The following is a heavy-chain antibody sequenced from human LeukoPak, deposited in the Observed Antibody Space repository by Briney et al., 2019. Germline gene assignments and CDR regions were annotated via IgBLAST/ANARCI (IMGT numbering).Heavy chain of an antibody. V-gene: IGHV4-4*07. CDR1: VVSMNGYY. J-gene: IGHJ3*01. D-gene: IGHD1-26*01. CDR2: VDSSGNT. Sequence: SETLSLTCSVSVVSMNGYYWSWLRQSAGNRLEWIGHVDSSGNTNYNPSLESRVTMSVDTSKKQLSLKLTSVTAADMAVYFCARQFLVGSTFHAFDLWGQGTRVTVSS. CDR3: ARQFLVGSTFHAFDL.